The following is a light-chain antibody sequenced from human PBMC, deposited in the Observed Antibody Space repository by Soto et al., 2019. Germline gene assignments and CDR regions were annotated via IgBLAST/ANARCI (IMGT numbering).Light chain of an antibody. CDR3: QQYGSSSWT. J-gene: IGKJ1*01. CDR1: QSISSSY. Sequence: EIVLTQSPGTLSLSPGKRATLSCRASQSISSSYLAWYQQRPGQAPRLLIYGASSRATGIPDRVSGRGSGTEVTLTISRLETEDFAVYYCQQYGSSSWTFGQGTKVDIK. V-gene: IGKV3-20*01. CDR2: GAS.